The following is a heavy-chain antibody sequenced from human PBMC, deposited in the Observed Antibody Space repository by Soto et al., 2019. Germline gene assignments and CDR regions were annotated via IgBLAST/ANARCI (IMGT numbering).Heavy chain of an antibody. CDR1: GGSISGYY. J-gene: IGHJ4*02. V-gene: IGHV4-59*01. CDR3: ARSVAVPGAHIDY. D-gene: IGHD6-19*01. CDR2: VYYTGST. Sequence: SETLSLTCSVSGGSISGYYWSWIRQSPGKGLEWLGYVYYTGSTNYSPSLRSRVSISVDTSKNQFSLRLSSVTAADSAVYFCARSVAVPGAHIDYWGQGTQVTVSS.